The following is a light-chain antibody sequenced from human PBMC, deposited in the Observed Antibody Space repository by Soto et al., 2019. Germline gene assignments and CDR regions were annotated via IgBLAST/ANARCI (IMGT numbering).Light chain of an antibody. CDR1: QGISNS. V-gene: IGKV1-27*01. J-gene: IGKJ4*01. CDR2: AAS. CDR3: QTCNSARVT. Sequence: DIQMTQSPSSLSASVGDRVTITCRASQGISNSLAWYQQNAGKSPKLLIYAASNVQSGVPSRFSGSGSGTDFSLTMSSRRPEDVATYYCQTCNSARVTVGGGTKVEIK.